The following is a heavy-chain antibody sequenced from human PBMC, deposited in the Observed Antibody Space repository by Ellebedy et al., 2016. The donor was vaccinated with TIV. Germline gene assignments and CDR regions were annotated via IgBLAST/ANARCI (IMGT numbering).Heavy chain of an antibody. V-gene: IGHV1-18*01. Sequence: AASVKVSCKASGYTFTSYGISWVRHAPGQGLEWMGWISAYNGNTNYAQKLQGRVTMTTDTSTRTAYLELRSLRSDDTAVYYCAREMTTVVTPEGWFDPWGQGTLVTVSS. CDR3: AREMTTVVTPEGWFDP. CDR1: GYTFTSYG. J-gene: IGHJ5*02. CDR2: ISAYNGNT. D-gene: IGHD4-23*01.